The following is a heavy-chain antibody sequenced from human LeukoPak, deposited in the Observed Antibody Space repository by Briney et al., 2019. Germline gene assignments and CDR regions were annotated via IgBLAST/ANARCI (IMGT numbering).Heavy chain of an antibody. V-gene: IGHV3-7*01. CDR3: ARLRVRPSQMTTVSTFDN. Sequence: GGSLRLSCAASGFTFSRHWMTWVRQAPGKGLEWVANIKQDGSEKYYVDSVKGRFTISRDNAKNSLYLQMNSLRVEDTAVYYCARLRVRPSQMTTVSTFDNWGQGTLVTVSS. CDR1: GFTFSRHW. CDR2: IKQDGSEK. J-gene: IGHJ4*02. D-gene: IGHD4-17*01.